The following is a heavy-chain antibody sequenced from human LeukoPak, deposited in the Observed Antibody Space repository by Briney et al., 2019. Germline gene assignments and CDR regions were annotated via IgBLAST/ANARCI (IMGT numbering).Heavy chain of an antibody. CDR2: INPTGGST. D-gene: IGHD1-26*01. CDR1: GYTFTSYY. CDR3: ARDNSVGDNAWWFDP. Sequence: ASVKVSCKASGYTFTSYYMHWVRQAPGQGLEWMGLINPTGGSTCYAQTFQSRVTMTSDMSTRNAYMELISLISEDTAIYYCARDNSVGDNAWWFDPWGQGTLVTVSS. V-gene: IGHV1-46*01. J-gene: IGHJ5*02.